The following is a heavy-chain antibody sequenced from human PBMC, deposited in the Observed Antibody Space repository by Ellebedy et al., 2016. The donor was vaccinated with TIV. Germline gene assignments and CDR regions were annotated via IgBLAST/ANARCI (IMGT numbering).Heavy chain of an antibody. CDR2: INHSGST. Sequence: MPGGSLRLSCAVYGGSFSGYYWSWIRQPPGKGLEWIGEINHSGSTNYNPSLKSRVTISVDTSKNQFSLKLSSVTAADTAVYYCARVEAAAGTFDFDYWGQGTLVTVSS. D-gene: IGHD6-13*01. CDR1: GGSFSGYY. J-gene: IGHJ4*02. CDR3: ARVEAAAGTFDFDY. V-gene: IGHV4-34*01.